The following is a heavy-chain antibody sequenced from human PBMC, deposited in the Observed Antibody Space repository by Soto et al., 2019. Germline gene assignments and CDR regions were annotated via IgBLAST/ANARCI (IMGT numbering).Heavy chain of an antibody. V-gene: IGHV3-23*01. D-gene: IGHD3-3*01. CDR3: AKGGGDFWTGYVDRFYYFGMDV. CDR2: ISGSGGST. Sequence: GGALRLSCAASGFTFSGYAMSWVRQAPGKGLEWVSVISGSGGSTYYADSVRGRFTISRDNSKNTLYLQVNSLRAEDTAVYYCAKGGGDFWTGYVDRFYYFGMDVWGQGTTVTVSS. CDR1: GFTFSGYA. J-gene: IGHJ6*02.